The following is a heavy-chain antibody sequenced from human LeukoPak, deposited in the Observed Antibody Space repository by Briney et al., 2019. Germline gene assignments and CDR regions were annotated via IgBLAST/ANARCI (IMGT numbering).Heavy chain of an antibody. CDR2: IIPIFGTA. V-gene: IGHV1-69*01. J-gene: IGHJ3*02. CDR1: GGTFSSYA. CDR3: ARDRKAPDAFDI. D-gene: IGHD1-14*01. Sequence: ASVKVSCKASGGTFSSYAISWVRQAPGQGLAWMGGIIPIFGTANYAQKFQGRVTITADESTSTAYMELSSLRSEDTAVYYCARDRKAPDAFDIWGQGTMVTVSS.